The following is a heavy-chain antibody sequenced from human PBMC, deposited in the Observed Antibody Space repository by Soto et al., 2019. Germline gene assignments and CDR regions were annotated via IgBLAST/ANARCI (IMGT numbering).Heavy chain of an antibody. CDR3: TRDRISQYQLLRTFYYYYGMDV. Sequence: PVGSLRLSCTASGFTFGDYAMSWVRQAPGKGLEWVGFIRSKAYGGTTEYAASVKGRFTISRDDSKSIAYLQMNSLKTEDTAVYYCTRDRISQYQLLRTFYYYYGMDVWGQGTTVTVSS. V-gene: IGHV3-49*04. D-gene: IGHD2-2*01. J-gene: IGHJ6*02. CDR2: IRSKAYGGTT. CDR1: GFTFGDYA.